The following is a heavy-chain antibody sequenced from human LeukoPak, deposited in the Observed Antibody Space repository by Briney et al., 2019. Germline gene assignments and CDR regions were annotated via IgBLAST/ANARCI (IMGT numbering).Heavy chain of an antibody. V-gene: IGHV4-59*01. CDR3: ARAADKMATSDFDY. CDR2: IYYSGST. J-gene: IGHJ4*02. D-gene: IGHD5-24*01. Sequence: SETLSLTCTVSGGSISSYFWSWIRQPPGKGLEWIGYIYYSGSTNYNPSLKSRVTISVDTSKNQFSLKLSSVTAADTAVYYCARAADKMATSDFDYWGQGTLVTVSS. CDR1: GGSISSYF.